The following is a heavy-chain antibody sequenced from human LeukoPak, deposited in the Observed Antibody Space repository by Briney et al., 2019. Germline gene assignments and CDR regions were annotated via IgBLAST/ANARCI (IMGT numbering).Heavy chain of an antibody. D-gene: IGHD3-10*01. CDR3: ARHSGSGSLSRPFDP. CDR2: VYYTGSS. J-gene: IGHJ5*02. V-gene: IGHV4-39*01. Sequence: SETLSLTCSVSGASVTSGGFYWGWLRQPPGKGLEWIATVYYTGSSYDNPSLKSLVTISIDTSKNQFSLNLRSVIAADTALYYCARHSGSGSLSRPFDPWGQGTLVTVSS. CDR1: GASVTSGGFY.